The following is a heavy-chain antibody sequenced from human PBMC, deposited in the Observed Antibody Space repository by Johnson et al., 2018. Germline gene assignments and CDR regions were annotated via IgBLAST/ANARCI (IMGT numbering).Heavy chain of an antibody. CDR3: AREVEYSFEYFRY. Sequence: VQLLESGGAVVQPGRSLRLSCAASGFTFSHYGMHWVRQAPGKGLEWLALIWLDGTNKYHADSGKGRFTISRANSKNTLYLQMNSLRGEDTAVYYRAREVEYSFEYFRYWGQGTLFTVSS. D-gene: IGHD5-12*01. J-gene: IGHJ1*01. V-gene: IGHV3-33*01. CDR2: IWLDGTNK. CDR1: GFTFSHYG.